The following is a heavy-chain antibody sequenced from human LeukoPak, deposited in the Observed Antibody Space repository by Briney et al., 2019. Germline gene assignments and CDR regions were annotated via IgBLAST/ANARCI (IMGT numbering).Heavy chain of an antibody. CDR2: IYYTGTT. Sequence: PSETLSLTCTVSGGSISSSTYHWAWIRQPPGKGLEWMGSIYYTGTTYYNPSLKSRVTLFVDTSKNQFSLKVNSVTAADTAVYYCASDLKWGQGTLVIVSS. V-gene: IGHV4-39*01. J-gene: IGHJ4*02. CDR3: ASDLK. CDR1: GGSISSSTYH.